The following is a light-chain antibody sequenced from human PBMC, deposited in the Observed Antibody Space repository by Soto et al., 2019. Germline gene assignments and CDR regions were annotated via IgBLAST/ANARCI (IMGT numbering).Light chain of an antibody. CDR2: GAS. J-gene: IGKJ5*01. Sequence: EIVMTQSPATLSVSPGERATLSCRASQTISSNLAWYQQKPGQAPRLLIYGASTRATGVPARFSVSGSGAEFTLTISSMQSEDFAVYYCQQYNNWPPPITFGQGTRLEI. V-gene: IGKV3-15*01. CDR3: QQYNNWPPPIT. CDR1: QTISSN.